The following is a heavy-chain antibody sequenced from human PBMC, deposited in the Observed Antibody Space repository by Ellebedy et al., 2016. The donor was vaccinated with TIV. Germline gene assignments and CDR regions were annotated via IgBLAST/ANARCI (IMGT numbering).Heavy chain of an antibody. J-gene: IGHJ4*02. CDR2: INHSGSA. D-gene: IGHD6-19*01. V-gene: IGHV4-34*01. Sequence: SETLSLXXAVYGGSFSGYYWSWIRQPPGKGLEWIGEINHSGSASYSPSLKSRVTISVDTSKNQFSLKLSSVTAADTAIYYCARGRWLDNDWGQGTLVTVSS. CDR3: ARGRWLDND. CDR1: GGSFSGYY.